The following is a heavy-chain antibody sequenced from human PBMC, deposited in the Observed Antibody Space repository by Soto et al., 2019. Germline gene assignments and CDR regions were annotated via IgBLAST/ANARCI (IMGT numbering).Heavy chain of an antibody. CDR1: GGSISSYY. D-gene: IGHD6-25*01. V-gene: IGHV4-59*08. CDR3: ARLYGFSGFDY. Sequence: TLSLTCTVSGGSISSYYWSWIRQPPGKGLEWIGYIYYSGSTNYNPSLKSRVTISVDTSKNQFSLKLSSVTAADTAVYYCARLYGFSGFDYWGQGTLVTVSS. CDR2: IYYSGST. J-gene: IGHJ4*02.